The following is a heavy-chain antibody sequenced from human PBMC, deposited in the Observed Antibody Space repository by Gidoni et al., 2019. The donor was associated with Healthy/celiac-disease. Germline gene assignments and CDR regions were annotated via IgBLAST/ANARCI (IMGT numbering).Heavy chain of an antibody. V-gene: IGHV1-69*01. Sequence: QVQLVQPGAEVKKPGSSVKVSCKASGGTFSSYAISWVRQAPGQGLEWMGGIIPIFGTANYAQKFQGRVTITADESTSTAYMGLSSLRSEDTAVYYCAREHNWNGRDAFDIWGQGTMVTVSS. CDR1: GGTFSSYA. CDR3: AREHNWNGRDAFDI. CDR2: IIPIFGTA. D-gene: IGHD1-1*01. J-gene: IGHJ3*02.